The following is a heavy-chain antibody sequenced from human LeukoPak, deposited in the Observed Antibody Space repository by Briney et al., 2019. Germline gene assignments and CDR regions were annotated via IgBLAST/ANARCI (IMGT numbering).Heavy chain of an antibody. CDR1: GFTFSSYA. Sequence: PGGSLRLSCAASGFTFSSYAMSWVRQAPGKGLEWVSGISGSGDSTYYADSVQGRFTISSDNSKNTLYLLMNSLRAEDTAVYYCAKSPENDLYYFDYWGQGTLVIVSS. V-gene: IGHV3-23*01. D-gene: IGHD1-1*01. CDR3: AKSPENDLYYFDY. CDR2: ISGSGDST. J-gene: IGHJ4*02.